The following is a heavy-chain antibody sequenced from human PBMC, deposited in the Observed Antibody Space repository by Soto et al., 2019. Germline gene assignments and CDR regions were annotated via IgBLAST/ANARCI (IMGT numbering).Heavy chain of an antibody. CDR3: ARGDYGDYDY. Sequence: SETLSLTCTVSGGSISSYYWSWIRQPPGKGLEWIGYIYYSGSTNYNPSLKSRVTISVDTSKNQFSLRLSSVTAADTAVYYCARGDYGDYDYWGQGTLVTVS. D-gene: IGHD4-17*01. CDR1: GGSISSYY. J-gene: IGHJ4*02. CDR2: IYYSGST. V-gene: IGHV4-59*01.